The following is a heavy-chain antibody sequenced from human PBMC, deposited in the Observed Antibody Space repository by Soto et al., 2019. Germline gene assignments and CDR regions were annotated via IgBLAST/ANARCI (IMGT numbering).Heavy chain of an antibody. Sequence: EVHLVESGGGLVQPGGSLRLSCAASGFTFSSYSMNWVRQAPGQGLEWVSYISSSSSTIYYADYVKGRFTISRDNAKNSLYLQMNCLRDEDTAVYYCAREGGSLNWFDPWGQGTLVTVSS. CDR2: ISSSSSTI. D-gene: IGHD2-15*01. V-gene: IGHV3-48*02. J-gene: IGHJ5*02. CDR1: GFTFSSYS. CDR3: AREGGSLNWFDP.